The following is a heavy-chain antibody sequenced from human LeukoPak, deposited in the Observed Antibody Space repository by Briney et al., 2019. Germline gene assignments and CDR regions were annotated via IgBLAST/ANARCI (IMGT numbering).Heavy chain of an antibody. Sequence: GGSLRLSCAASGFTFSSYWMHWVRQAPGKGLVWVSRIHSDGSSTSYADSVKGRFTISRDNAKNTLYLQMNSLRAEDTAVYYCARESEYYGSGSLQRYYYYGMDVWGKGTTVTVSS. V-gene: IGHV3-74*01. CDR1: GFTFSSYW. CDR2: IHSDGSST. D-gene: IGHD3-10*01. J-gene: IGHJ6*04. CDR3: ARESEYYGSGSLQRYYYYGMDV.